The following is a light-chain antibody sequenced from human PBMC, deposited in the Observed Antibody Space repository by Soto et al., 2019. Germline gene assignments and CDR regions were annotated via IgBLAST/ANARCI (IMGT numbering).Light chain of an antibody. CDR1: SSNIGSNA. CDR2: TNN. CDR3: AAWDDSLNALV. J-gene: IGLJ3*02. V-gene: IGLV1-44*01. Sequence: QSVLTQPPSASGTPGQRVTISCSGASSNIGSNAVNWYQQLPGTAPQLLIYTNNQRPSGVPDRFSGSKSGTLASLAITGLQSEDEADYHCAAWDDSLNALVFGGGTKLTVL.